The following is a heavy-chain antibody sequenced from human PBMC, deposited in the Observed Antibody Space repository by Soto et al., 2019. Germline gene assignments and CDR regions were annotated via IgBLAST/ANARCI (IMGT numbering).Heavy chain of an antibody. CDR3: AREMYNWNPDAFDI. CDR2: TYYRSKWYN. CDR1: GDRVSSNSAA. J-gene: IGHJ3*02. D-gene: IGHD1-20*01. Sequence: SQTLSLPFAICGDRVSSNSAAWNWIRQSPSRGLEWLGRTYYRSKWYNDYAVSVKSRITINPDTSKNQFSLQLNSVTPEDTAVYYCAREMYNWNPDAFDIWGQGTMVTVSS. V-gene: IGHV6-1*01.